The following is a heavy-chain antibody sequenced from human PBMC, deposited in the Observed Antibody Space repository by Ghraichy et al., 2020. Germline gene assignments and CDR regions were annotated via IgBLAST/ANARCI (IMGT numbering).Heavy chain of an antibody. J-gene: IGHJ6*02. Sequence: ASVKVSCKASGYTFTSYDINWVRQATGQGLEWMGWMNPNSGNTGYAQKFQGRVTMTRNTSISTAYMELSSLRSEDTAVYYWARGGVYYYYYYGMYVWGQGTTVTVSS. V-gene: IGHV1-8*01. CDR1: GYTFTSYD. CDR3: ARGGVYYYYYYGMYV. CDR2: MNPNSGNT. D-gene: IGHD3-16*01.